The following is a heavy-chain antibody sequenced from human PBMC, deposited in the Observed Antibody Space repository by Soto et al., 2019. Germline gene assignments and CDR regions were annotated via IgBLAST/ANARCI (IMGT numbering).Heavy chain of an antibody. Sequence: QVQLQQWGAGLLKPSETLSLTCAVYGGSFSGYYWSWIRQPQGKGLEWIGEINHSGSTNYNPSLKSRVTISVDTSKIQFSMKLSSVTAEDTAVYYCARGRGYMVRGTYFQHWGQGTLVTVSS. V-gene: IGHV4-34*01. D-gene: IGHD3-10*01. CDR2: INHSGST. CDR1: GGSFSGYY. J-gene: IGHJ1*01. CDR3: ARGRGYMVRGTYFQH.